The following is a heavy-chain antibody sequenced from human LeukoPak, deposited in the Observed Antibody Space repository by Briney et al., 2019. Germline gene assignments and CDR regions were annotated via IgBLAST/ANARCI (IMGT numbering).Heavy chain of an antibody. J-gene: IGHJ4*02. CDR3: AHRRYWDYYFDD. CDR1: GFSLSTSGVG. CDR2: IYWDGDK. D-gene: IGHD1-26*01. V-gene: IGHV2-5*02. Sequence: SGPTLVNPTQTLTLTCTFSGFSLSTSGVGVGWIRQPPGKALEWLALIYWDGDKRYSPSLKSRLTITKYTSKNQVVLTMTNMDPVDTATYYCAHRRYWDYYFDDWGQGTLVTVSS.